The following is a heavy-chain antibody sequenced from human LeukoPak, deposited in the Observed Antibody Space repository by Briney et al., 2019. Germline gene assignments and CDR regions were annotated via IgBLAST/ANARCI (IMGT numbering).Heavy chain of an antibody. Sequence: PSETLSLTCTVSGGSISSNKYDWSWIRQHPGKGLEWIGYIDYSGTTYYNPSLNRPVTISVDTSENQFSLTLDSVTAADTAVFYCATVMTGSRYFDLWGRGTLVTVSS. CDR1: GGSISSNKYD. V-gene: IGHV4-31*01. CDR2: IDYSGTT. CDR3: ATVMTGSRYFDL. D-gene: IGHD1-1*01. J-gene: IGHJ2*01.